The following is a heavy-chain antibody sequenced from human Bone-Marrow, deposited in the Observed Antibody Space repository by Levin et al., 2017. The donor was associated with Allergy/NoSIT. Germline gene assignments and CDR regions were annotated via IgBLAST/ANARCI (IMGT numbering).Heavy chain of an antibody. CDR3: AKSVSSGFYSSPPDAFEC. Sequence: GESLKISCAASGFSFGSYGMSWVRQAPGKGLEWVSGLSGSGEWVSGTSGGAAGTYYADSVKGRFTISRDNSNKMVYLQMNTLRVADTAICYFAKSVSSGFYSSPPDAFECWGQGTMVTFSA. D-gene: IGHD3-22*01. V-gene: IGHV3-23*01. CDR2: TSGGAAGT. CDR1: GFSFGSYG. J-gene: IGHJ3*01.